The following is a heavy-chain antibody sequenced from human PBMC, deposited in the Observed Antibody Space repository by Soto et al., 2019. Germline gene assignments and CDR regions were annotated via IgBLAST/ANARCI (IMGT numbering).Heavy chain of an antibody. V-gene: IGHV1-3*01. CDR3: ARVESGNAFDI. CDR2: INAGNGNT. J-gene: IGHJ3*02. D-gene: IGHD3-3*01. CDR1: GYTFTSYA. Sequence: ATVKVSCKASGYTFTSYAMHWVRQAPGQRLEWMGWINAGNGNTKYSQKFQGRVTITRDTSASTAYMELSSLRSEDTAVYYCARVESGNAFDIWGQGTMVTVSS.